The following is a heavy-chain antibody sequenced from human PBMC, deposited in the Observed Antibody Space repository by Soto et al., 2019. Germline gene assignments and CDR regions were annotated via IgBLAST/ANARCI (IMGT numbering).Heavy chain of an antibody. CDR2: IYYSGST. D-gene: IGHD1-26*01. CDR3: ATQEVGGSYVYTFDP. CDR1: GSSLTSSSYY. Sequence: SETLPLTCTVSGSSLTSSSYYWGWIRQPPRKGLEWIGSIYYSGSTYYNPSLNNRVTISVDTSKNQFSLKLSSVTAADTAVYYCATQEVGGSYVYTFDPWGQGTLVTVSS. V-gene: IGHV4-39*01. J-gene: IGHJ5*02.